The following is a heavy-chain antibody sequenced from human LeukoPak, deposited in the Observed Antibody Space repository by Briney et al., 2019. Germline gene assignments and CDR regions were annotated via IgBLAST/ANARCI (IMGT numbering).Heavy chain of an antibody. CDR2: ISGSGGST. D-gene: IGHD6-19*01. J-gene: IGHJ5*02. CDR1: GFTFTSYA. V-gene: IGHV3-23*01. Sequence: GGSLRLSCAASGFTFTSYAMSWVRQAPGKGLEWVSAISGSGGSTYYADTVKGRFTISRDNSKSTLSLQMNSLRAEDTAVYYCAKGSAVAAPRNWFDPWGRGTLVTVSS. CDR3: AKGSAVAAPRNWFDP.